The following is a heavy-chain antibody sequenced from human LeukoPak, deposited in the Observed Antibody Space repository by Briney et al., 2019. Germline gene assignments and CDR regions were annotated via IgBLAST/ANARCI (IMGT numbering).Heavy chain of an antibody. CDR3: ARGGWFHYYYYMDV. CDR2: ISSSGSTI. V-gene: IGHV3-48*03. D-gene: IGHD6-19*01. J-gene: IGHJ6*03. Sequence: GGSLRLSCAASGFTFSSYEMNWVRQAPGKGLEWVSYISSSGSTIYYADSVKGRFTISRDNAKNSLYLQMNSLRVEDTAVYYCARGGWFHYYYYMDVWGKGTTVTISS. CDR1: GFTFSSYE.